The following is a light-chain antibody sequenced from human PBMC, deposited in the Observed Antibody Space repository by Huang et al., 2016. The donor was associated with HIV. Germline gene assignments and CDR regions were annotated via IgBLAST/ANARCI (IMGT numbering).Light chain of an antibody. CDR1: PSVSSN. Sequence: EIVMTQSPATLSVSPGERATLSCRASPSVSSNLAWYRQNPGPAPRLLIYGASPRATGIPARFSGSGSGTEFTLTISSLQSEDFAVYYCQQYNNWPPATFGPGTKVDIK. V-gene: IGKV3-15*01. CDR2: GAS. J-gene: IGKJ3*01. CDR3: QQYNNWPPAT.